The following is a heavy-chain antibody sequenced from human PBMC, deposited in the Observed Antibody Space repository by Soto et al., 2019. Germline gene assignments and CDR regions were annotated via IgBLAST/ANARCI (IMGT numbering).Heavy chain of an antibody. D-gene: IGHD3-16*01. V-gene: IGHV4-34*01. CDR2: INHSGSS. J-gene: IGHJ4*01. CDR3: ARRHARISTVITYYFYY. Sequence: TLSARWDVYGGSFGGYDGSWIRQPPGKGLEWLGEINHSGSSNYNPSLKSRVTISVDTSKNQFSLKLSSVTAADTAVYYCARRHARISTVITYYFYYWAHGTLVTVSS. CDR1: GGSFGGYD.